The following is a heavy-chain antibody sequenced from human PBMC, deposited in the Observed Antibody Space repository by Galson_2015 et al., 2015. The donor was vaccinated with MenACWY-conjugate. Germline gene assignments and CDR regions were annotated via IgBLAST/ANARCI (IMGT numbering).Heavy chain of an antibody. V-gene: IGHV3-23*01. D-gene: IGHD3-22*01. CDR2: ISGSGGDI. J-gene: IGHJ3*02. CDR1: GFTFSKRV. Sequence: SLRLSCAAYGFTFSKRVMSWVGQAQGKGLEWVSGISGSGGDIDYADSVKGRFTISRDNSKNTVYLQMNSLRAEDTAVYHCAKGANYYDSSGKRYDAFDIWGQGTMVTVSS. CDR3: AKGANYYDSSGKRYDAFDI.